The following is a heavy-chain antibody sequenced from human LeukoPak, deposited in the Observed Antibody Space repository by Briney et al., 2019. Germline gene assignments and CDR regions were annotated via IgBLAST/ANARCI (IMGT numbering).Heavy chain of an antibody. CDR2: IYSGGTT. CDR1: GFTVSSNY. CDR3: AREGDGNIYRVGRMDV. D-gene: IGHD1-26*01. V-gene: IGHV3-66*01. J-gene: IGHJ6*02. Sequence: GGSLRLSCAASGFTVSSNYMSWVRQAPGKGLEWVSVIYSGGTTDYADSVKGRFTISRDNSKNTVYLQMNSLRAEDTAVYYCAREGDGNIYRVGRMDVWGQGITVTVSS.